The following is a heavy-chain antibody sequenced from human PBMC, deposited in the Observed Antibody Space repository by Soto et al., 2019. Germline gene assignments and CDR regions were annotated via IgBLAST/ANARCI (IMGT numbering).Heavy chain of an antibody. D-gene: IGHD6-19*01. J-gene: IGHJ3*02. CDR3: ALIAVGQKEAFDI. CDR1: VFTFSSYA. CDR2: ISGSGGST. Sequence: EVQLLESGGGLVQPGGSLRLSCAACVFTFSSYAMSWVRQAPGKGQEWVSDISGSGGSTYYADSVKGRFTISRDNSKNTLYLQMNSRRAEDTAVYYCALIAVGQKEAFDIWGQGTMVTVSS. V-gene: IGHV3-23*01.